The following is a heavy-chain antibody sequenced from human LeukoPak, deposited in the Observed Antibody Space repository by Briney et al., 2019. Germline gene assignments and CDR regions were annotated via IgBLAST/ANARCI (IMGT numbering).Heavy chain of an antibody. D-gene: IGHD3-10*01. CDR1: GYTFTSYY. V-gene: IGHV1-46*01. Sequence: ASVKVSCKASGYTFTSYYMHWVRQAPGQGLEWMGIINPSGGSTSYAQKFQGRVTMTRDTSISTAYMELSRLRSDDTAVYYCARVPSGSGSYYVFDYWGQGTLVTVSS. CDR3: ARVPSGSGSYYVFDY. J-gene: IGHJ4*02. CDR2: INPSGGST.